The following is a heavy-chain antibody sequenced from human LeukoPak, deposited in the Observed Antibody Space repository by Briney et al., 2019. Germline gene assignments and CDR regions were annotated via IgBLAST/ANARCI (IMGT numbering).Heavy chain of an antibody. CDR2: FIPIFGTT. J-gene: IGHJ4*02. V-gene: IGHV1-69*13. CDR3: TRRMGSGYDFGY. CDR1: GGTFSRYA. Sequence: SVKVSCKASGGTFSRYAISWVRQAPGQGLEWMGGFIPIFGTTNFAQKFQGRVTITADESTSTVYMELSSLRTDDTAVYYCTRRMGSGYDFGYWGRGTLVTVSS. D-gene: IGHD5-12*01.